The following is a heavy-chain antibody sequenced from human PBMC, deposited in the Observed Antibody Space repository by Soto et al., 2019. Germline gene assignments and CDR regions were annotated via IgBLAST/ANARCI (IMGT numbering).Heavy chain of an antibody. CDR3: AKEPTGIVLMVYAPDDAFDI. CDR2: ISGSGGST. V-gene: IGHV3-23*01. CDR1: GFTFSSYA. J-gene: IGHJ3*02. Sequence: GGSLRLSCAASGFTFSSYAMSWVRQAPGKGLEWVSAISGSGGSTYYADSVKGRFTISRDNSKNTLYLQMNSLRAEDTAVYYCAKEPTGIVLMVYAPDDAFDIWGQGTMVTVSS. D-gene: IGHD2-8*01.